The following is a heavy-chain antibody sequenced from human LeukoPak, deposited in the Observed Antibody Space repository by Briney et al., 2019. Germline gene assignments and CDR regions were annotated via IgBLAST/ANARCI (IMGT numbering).Heavy chain of an antibody. J-gene: IGHJ4*02. Sequence: GASVKVSCKASGYTFTSYDISWVRQAPGQGLEWMGWISAYNGDTNYAQKLQGRVTMTTDTSTSTAYMELRSLISDDTAVYYCARDLFGRGSGSYYGYWGQGTLATVSS. CDR1: GYTFTSYD. V-gene: IGHV1-18*01. CDR3: ARDLFGRGSGSYYGY. CDR2: ISAYNGDT. D-gene: IGHD3-10*01.